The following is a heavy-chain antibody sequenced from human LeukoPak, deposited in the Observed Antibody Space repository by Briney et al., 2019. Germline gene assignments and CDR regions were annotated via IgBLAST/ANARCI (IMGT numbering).Heavy chain of an antibody. D-gene: IGHD6-19*01. CDR3: ARDSSGWYDAFDI. CDR2: ISAYNSNT. V-gene: IGHV1-18*01. J-gene: IGHJ3*02. CDR1: GGTFSSYA. Sequence: ASVKVSCKASGGTFSSYAISWVRQAPGQGLEWMGWISAYNSNTNYAQKLQGRVTMTTDTSTSTAYMELRSLRSDDTAVYYCARDSSGWYDAFDIWGQGTMVTVSS.